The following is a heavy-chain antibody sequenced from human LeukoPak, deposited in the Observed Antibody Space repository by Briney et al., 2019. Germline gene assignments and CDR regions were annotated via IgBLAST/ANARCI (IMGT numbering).Heavy chain of an antibody. Sequence: GRSLRLSCAASGFTFSSYGMHWVRQAPGKGLEWVAVISYDGSNKYYADSVKGRFTISRDNSKNTLYLQMNSLRAEDTAVYYCAKVGNCSSNSCYGGDFDYWGQGTLDTVSS. CDR1: GFTFSSYG. J-gene: IGHJ4*02. CDR2: ISYDGSNK. D-gene: IGHD2-2*01. CDR3: AKVGNCSSNSCYGGDFDY. V-gene: IGHV3-30*18.